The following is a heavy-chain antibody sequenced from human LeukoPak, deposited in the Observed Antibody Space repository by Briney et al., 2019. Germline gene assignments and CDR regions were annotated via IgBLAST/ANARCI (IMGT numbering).Heavy chain of an antibody. CDR2: IDYTGST. Sequence: SETLSLTCTVSGGSIGTYYWSWIRQPPGKGLEWIGYIDYTGSTNYNPSLKSRVTISVDTSKNQFSLKLSSVTAADTAVYYCARAFGVVTTQNWFDPWGQGTLVTVSS. CDR1: GGSIGTYY. CDR3: ARAFGVVTTQNWFDP. V-gene: IGHV4-59*12. D-gene: IGHD3-3*01. J-gene: IGHJ5*02.